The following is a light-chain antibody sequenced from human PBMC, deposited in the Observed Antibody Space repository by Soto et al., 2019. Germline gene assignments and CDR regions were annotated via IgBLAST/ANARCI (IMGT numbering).Light chain of an antibody. Sequence: DIQMAQSPFSLSASVGDRVTITCRASQSISSYLNWYQQKPWKTPKLLIYAAVSLQSGIPSRFSAYGSGTDFTVTISSLQPEDFATYYCQQNYCSTQGTLGQGTKVDIK. CDR2: AAV. CDR3: QQNYCSTQGT. V-gene: IGKV1-39*01. J-gene: IGKJ1*01. CDR1: QSISSY.